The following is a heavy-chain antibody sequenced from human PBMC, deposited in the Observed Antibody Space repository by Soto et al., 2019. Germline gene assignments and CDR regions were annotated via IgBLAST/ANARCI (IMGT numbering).Heavy chain of an antibody. CDR3: AKDRFYDSSGYYYSCVDY. D-gene: IGHD3-22*01. V-gene: IGHV3-30*18. Sequence: QVQLVESGGGVVQPGRSLRLSCAASGFTFSSYGMHWVRQAPGKGLEWVAVISYDGSNKYYADSVKGRFTISRDNSKNTLSLQMNSLRAEDTAVYYCAKDRFYDSSGYYYSCVDYWGQGTLVTVSS. J-gene: IGHJ4*02. CDR1: GFTFSSYG. CDR2: ISYDGSNK.